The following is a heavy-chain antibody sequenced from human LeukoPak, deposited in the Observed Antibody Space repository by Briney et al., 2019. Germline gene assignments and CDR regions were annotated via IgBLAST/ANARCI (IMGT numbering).Heavy chain of an antibody. CDR3: TRDISGGDGYNH. D-gene: IGHD5-24*01. J-gene: IGHJ4*02. V-gene: IGHV3-74*01. CDR2: INSDGGYT. Sequence: PGGSLRLSCAASGFTFSSYWMHWVRQAPGKGLVWVSRINSDGGYTSYADSVKGRFTISRDNAKNTLYLQMNSLRAEDTAVYYCTRDISGGDGYNHWGQGTLVTVSS. CDR1: GFTFSSYW.